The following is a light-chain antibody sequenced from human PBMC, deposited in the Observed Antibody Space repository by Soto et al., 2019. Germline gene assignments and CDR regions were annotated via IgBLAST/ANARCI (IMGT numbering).Light chain of an antibody. J-gene: IGLJ1*01. CDR2: DVS. CDR3: SSFADSSARDYV. V-gene: IGLV2-14*03. Sequence: ALTQPASVSGSPGQSVTISCTGTSRDIGAYDYVSWYQQHPGGVPKLLIYDVSSRPSGVSSRFSGSKSGNTASLTISGLQADDESHYYCSSFADSSARDYVFGGGTKVTVL. CDR1: SRDIGAYDY.